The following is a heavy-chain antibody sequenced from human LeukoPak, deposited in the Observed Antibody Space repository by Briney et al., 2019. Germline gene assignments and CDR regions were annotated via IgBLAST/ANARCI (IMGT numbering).Heavy chain of an antibody. Sequence: SETLSLTCTVSGDSISNGAFYWSWIRQHPGKGLEWIGYIYYSGSTHHTPSLNSRITMSVDTTKNQVSLKLSSVTAADTAVYYCARGGWNDWLLGYWGQGTLVTVSS. V-gene: IGHV4-31*03. CDR2: IYYSGST. CDR1: GDSISNGAFY. CDR3: ARGGWNDWLLGY. D-gene: IGHD3-9*01. J-gene: IGHJ4*02.